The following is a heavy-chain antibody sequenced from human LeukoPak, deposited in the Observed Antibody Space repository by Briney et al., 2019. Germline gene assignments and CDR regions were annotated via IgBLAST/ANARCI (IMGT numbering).Heavy chain of an antibody. V-gene: IGHV4-59*01. CDR2: MYYSGST. CDR3: ARSSTGSYFDY. Sequence: PSETLSLTCTVSGGPMSRYYWSWIRQPPGKGLEWIGYMYYSGSTKYNPSLKSRVTISVDTSKNQFSLKLSSVTAADTAVYYCARSSTGSYFDYWGQGTLVTVSS. D-gene: IGHD3-3*02. CDR1: GGPMSRYY. J-gene: IGHJ4*02.